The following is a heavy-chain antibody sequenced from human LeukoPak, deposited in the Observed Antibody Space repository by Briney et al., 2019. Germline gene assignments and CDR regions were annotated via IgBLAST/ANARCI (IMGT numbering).Heavy chain of an antibody. Sequence: TSETLSLTCTVSGGSISGYFWSWIRQPAGKGLEGIGRIYSSGRNNYNPSLKSRVTMSLDTSKNHLSLNRSSVTAADTAVYYCAKEPRSGRDLTSGRPLDYWGQGTLVTVSS. CDR2: IYSSGRN. D-gene: IGHD2-15*01. CDR1: GGSISGYF. CDR3: AKEPRSGRDLTSGRPLDY. J-gene: IGHJ4*02. V-gene: IGHV4-4*07.